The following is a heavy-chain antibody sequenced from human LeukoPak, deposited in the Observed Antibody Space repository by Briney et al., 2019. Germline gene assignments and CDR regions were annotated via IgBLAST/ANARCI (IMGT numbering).Heavy chain of an antibody. CDR3: ARDVHDYDSSGYYRFGY. Sequence: GGSLRLSCVASGFSFTSHSMNWVRQAPGKGLEWVSYISSESGTKYHADSVKGRFTISRVNAKNSLYLQMNSLRAEDTAVYYCARDVHDYDSSGYYRFGYWGQGTVVTVSS. CDR1: GFSFTSHS. D-gene: IGHD3-22*01. CDR2: ISSESGTK. J-gene: IGHJ4*02. V-gene: IGHV3-48*04.